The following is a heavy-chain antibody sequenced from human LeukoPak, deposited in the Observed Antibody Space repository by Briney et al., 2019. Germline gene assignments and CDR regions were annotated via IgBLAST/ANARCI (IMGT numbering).Heavy chain of an antibody. Sequence: GGSLRLSCAASGFTFSSYAMSWVRQAPGKGLEWVSAISGSGGSTYYADSVKGRFTISRDNSKNTLYLQMSSLRAEDTAVYYCAKEGCSSTSCYSYYYYMDVWGKGTTVTVSS. V-gene: IGHV3-23*01. CDR1: GFTFSSYA. D-gene: IGHD2-2*01. CDR3: AKEGCSSTSCYSYYYYMDV. J-gene: IGHJ6*03. CDR2: ISGSGGST.